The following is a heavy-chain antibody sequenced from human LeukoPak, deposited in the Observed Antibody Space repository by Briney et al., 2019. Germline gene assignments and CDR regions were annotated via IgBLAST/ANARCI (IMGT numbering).Heavy chain of an antibody. Sequence: GGSLRLSCAASGFIFNKAWMNWVRQAPGKGPEWVGRIKSNNDGGTTDYASPVECRFIISRDDSKNAIYLQMNRLIIDDTAIYYCTPVMVEDRGFWGQGTLVTVSS. J-gene: IGHJ4*02. CDR1: GFIFNKAW. CDR3: TPVMVEDRGF. V-gene: IGHV3-15*01. CDR2: IKSNNDGGTT. D-gene: IGHD2-21*01.